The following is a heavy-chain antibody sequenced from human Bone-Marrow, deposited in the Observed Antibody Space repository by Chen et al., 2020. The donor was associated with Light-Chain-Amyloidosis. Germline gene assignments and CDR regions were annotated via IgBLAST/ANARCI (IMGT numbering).Heavy chain of an antibody. CDR3: ATDVDVGDYYETGFNY. CDR2: FDPEDEEM. J-gene: IGHJ4*02. D-gene: IGHD3-22*01. CDR1: GDSLNELA. Sequence: QVQLVQSGAEVKRPGASVKVSCKVSGDSLNELAIHWVRQAPGKGLEWVGGFDPEDEEMMYGQKFQGRVRMIEDTSTETAYMELTSLTSEDTAIYYCATDVDVGDYYETGFNYWGQGTLVTVSS. V-gene: IGHV1-24*01.